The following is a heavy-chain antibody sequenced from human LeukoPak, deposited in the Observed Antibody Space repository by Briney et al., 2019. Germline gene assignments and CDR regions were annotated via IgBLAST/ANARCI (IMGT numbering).Heavy chain of an antibody. CDR2: IKQDGSEK. Sequence: GGSLRLSCAASGFTFSSYAMSWVRQAPGKGLEWVANIKQDGSEKYYVDSVKGRFTISRDNAKNSLYLQMNSLRAEDTAVYYCARDPTGYCSVGSCFFDAFDIWGQGTMVTVSS. J-gene: IGHJ3*02. V-gene: IGHV3-7*01. CDR3: ARDPTGYCSVGSCFFDAFDI. CDR1: GFTFSSYA. D-gene: IGHD2-15*01.